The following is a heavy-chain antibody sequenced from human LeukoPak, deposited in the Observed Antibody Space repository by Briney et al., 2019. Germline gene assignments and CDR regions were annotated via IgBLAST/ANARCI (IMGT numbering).Heavy chain of an antibody. CDR3: ARRRYNWNAIDY. J-gene: IGHJ4*02. Sequence: GGSLRLSCAASGFIFSNYGMNWVRQAPGKGLEWVAAISASGSATSYADSVRGRFTISRDNSKSTTYLQMSSLRAEDTAVYFCARRRYNWNAIDYWGQGTLVTVSS. D-gene: IGHD1-20*01. CDR2: ISASGSAT. CDR1: GFIFSNYG. V-gene: IGHV3-23*01.